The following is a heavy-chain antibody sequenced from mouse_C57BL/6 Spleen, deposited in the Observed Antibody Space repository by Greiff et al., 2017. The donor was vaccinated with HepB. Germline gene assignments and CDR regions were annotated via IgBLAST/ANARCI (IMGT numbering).Heavy chain of an antibody. CDR1: GFTFTDYY. CDR3: ARYIAGRGGYFDV. V-gene: IGHV7-3*01. D-gene: IGHD4-1*01. Sequence: EVMLVESGGGLVQPGGSLSLSCAASGFTFTDYYMSWVRQPPGKALEWLGFIRNKANGYTTEYSASVKGRFTISRDNSQSILYLQMNALRAEDSATYYCARYIAGRGGYFDVWGTGTTVTVSS. CDR2: IRNKANGYTT. J-gene: IGHJ1*03.